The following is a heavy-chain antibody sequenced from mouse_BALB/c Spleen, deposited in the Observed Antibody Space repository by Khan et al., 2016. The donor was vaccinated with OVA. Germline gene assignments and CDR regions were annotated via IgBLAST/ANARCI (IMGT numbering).Heavy chain of an antibody. CDR1: GYIFTDYI. CDR2: IFPNDGDS. J-gene: IGHJ3*01. CDR3: VGSGYGSFAY. D-gene: IGHD1-2*01. V-gene: IGHV1S29*02. Sequence: EVQLQESGPELVKPGASVKISCRASGYIFTDYILDWVKQSHGKSLEWIGYIFPNDGDSDSNQKFKTRAILNVDILSSTAYMELRSLTSYDSAIYYYVGSGYGSFAYWGQGTLVTVSA.